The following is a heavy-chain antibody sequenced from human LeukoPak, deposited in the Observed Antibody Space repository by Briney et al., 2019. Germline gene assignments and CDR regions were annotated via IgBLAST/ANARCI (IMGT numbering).Heavy chain of an antibody. V-gene: IGHV3-73*01. J-gene: IGHJ4*02. D-gene: IGHD3-22*01. CDR2: IRSKANSYAT. Sequence: GGSLRLSCAASGFTFSGSAMHWVRQASGKGLEWVGRIRSKANSYATAYAASVKGRFTISRDDSKNTAYLQMNSLKTEDTAVYYCTSQLYYYDSSGYAYFDYWGQGTLVNVSS. CDR3: TSQLYYYDSSGYAYFDY. CDR1: GFTFSGSA.